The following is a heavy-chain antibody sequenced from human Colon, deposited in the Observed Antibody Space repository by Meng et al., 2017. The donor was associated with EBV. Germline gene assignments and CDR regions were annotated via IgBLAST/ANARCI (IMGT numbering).Heavy chain of an antibody. J-gene: IGHJ4*02. D-gene: IGHD2-15*01. V-gene: IGHV4-4*02. CDR2: IYHSGAT. Sequence: QVQLQESGPGLVKPSGTLSLICAVSGGPISSGNWWSWVRQYPGKGLEWIGEIYHSGATSYNPSLKRRLSMSVDKSKNHFSLRLSSVTAADTAVYYCARDSPYCNGGSCPLRLYWGQGILVTVSS. CDR3: ARDSPYCNGGSCPLRLY. CDR1: GGPISSGNW.